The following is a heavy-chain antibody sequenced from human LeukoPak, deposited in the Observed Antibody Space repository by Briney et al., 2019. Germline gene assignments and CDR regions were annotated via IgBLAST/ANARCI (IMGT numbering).Heavy chain of an antibody. CDR1: GGSISSSSYY. J-gene: IGHJ4*02. CDR3: ARYTGILDY. V-gene: IGHV4-39*01. Sequence: SETLSLTCTVSGGSISSSSYYWGWIRQPPGKGLEWIGSIYYSGSTYYNPSLKSRVTISVDTSKNQFSLKLSSVTAADTAVYYCARYTGILDYWGQGTLVTVSS. D-gene: IGHD1-26*01. CDR2: IYYSGST.